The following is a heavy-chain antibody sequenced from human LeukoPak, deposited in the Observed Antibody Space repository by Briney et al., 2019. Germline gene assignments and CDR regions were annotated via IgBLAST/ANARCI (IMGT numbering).Heavy chain of an antibody. CDR1: GFTFSIYE. CDR3: ARDLYYYGSGNYVPGFPDY. Sequence: GGSLRLSCAASGFTFSIYEMNWVRQDPGKGLEWVSYISSSRSNTIYYADSVKGRFTISRDDAKNSLYLQMSSLRVEDTAVYYCARDLYYYGSGNYVPGFPDYWGQGTLVTVSS. D-gene: IGHD3-10*01. J-gene: IGHJ4*02. CDR2: ISSSRSNTI. V-gene: IGHV3-48*03.